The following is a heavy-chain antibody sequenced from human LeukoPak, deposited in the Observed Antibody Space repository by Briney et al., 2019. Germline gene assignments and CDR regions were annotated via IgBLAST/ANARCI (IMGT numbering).Heavy chain of an antibody. CDR2: ISGSGGST. CDR1: GFTFSSYA. Sequence: GGSLRLSCAASGFTFSSYAMSWVRQAPGKGLEWVSAISGSGGSTNYADSVKGRFTISRDNSKNTLYLQMNSLRAEDTAVYYCAKGRGPLIAGSFMDVWGKGTTVTVSA. CDR3: AKGRGPLIAGSFMDV. V-gene: IGHV3-23*01. D-gene: IGHD3-16*01. J-gene: IGHJ6*04.